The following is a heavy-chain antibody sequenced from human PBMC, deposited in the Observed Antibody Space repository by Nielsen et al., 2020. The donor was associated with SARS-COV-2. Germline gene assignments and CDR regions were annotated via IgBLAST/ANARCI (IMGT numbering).Heavy chain of an antibody. Sequence: WVRQAPGQGLEWMGGIIPIFGTANYAQKFQGRVTITADKSTSTAYMELSSLRSEDTAVYYCARSGDTAMFWDYYYYGMDVWGQGTTVTVSS. CDR2: IIPIFGTA. CDR3: ARSGDTAMFWDYYYYGMDV. D-gene: IGHD5-18*01. V-gene: IGHV1-69*06. J-gene: IGHJ6*02.